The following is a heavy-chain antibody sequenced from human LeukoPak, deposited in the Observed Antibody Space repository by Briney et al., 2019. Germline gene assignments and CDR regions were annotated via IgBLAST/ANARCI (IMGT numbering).Heavy chain of an antibody. Sequence: SETLSLTCAVYGGSFSGYYWSWIRQPPGKGLEWIGEINHSGSTNYNPSLKSRATISVDTSKNQFSLKLSSVTAADTAVYYCAREGGGYGDYYYYYYMDVWGKGTTVTVSS. CDR2: INHSGST. CDR1: GGSFSGYY. J-gene: IGHJ6*03. D-gene: IGHD4-17*01. CDR3: AREGGGYGDYYYYYYMDV. V-gene: IGHV4-34*01.